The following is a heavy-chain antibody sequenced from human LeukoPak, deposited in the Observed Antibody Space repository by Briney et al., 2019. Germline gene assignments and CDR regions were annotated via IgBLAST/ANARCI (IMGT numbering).Heavy chain of an antibody. CDR2: TYTSGST. V-gene: IGHV4-4*07. Sequence: PSETLSLTCTVSGGSISSYYWSWIRQPAGKGLEWIGRTYTSGSTNYNPSLKSRVTMSVDTSKNQFSLKLSSVTAADTAVYYCARDEVYSSSWYYFDYWGQGTLVTVSS. CDR1: GGSISSYY. CDR3: ARDEVYSSSWYYFDY. D-gene: IGHD6-13*01. J-gene: IGHJ4*02.